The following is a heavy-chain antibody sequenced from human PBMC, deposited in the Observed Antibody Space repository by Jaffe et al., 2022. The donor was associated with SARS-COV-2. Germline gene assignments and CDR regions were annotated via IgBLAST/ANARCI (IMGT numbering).Heavy chain of an antibody. V-gene: IGHV3-9*01. Sequence: EVQLVESGGGLVQPGRSLRISCAASGIIFDNYAMHWVRQAPGKGLEWVAGINWNSGRVGYGDSVKGRFTISRDNAKSSLYLQMNSLRAEDTALYYCAKDRMSALGLDAFDIWGQGTMVTVSS. D-gene: IGHD3-16*01. CDR3: AKDRMSALGLDAFDI. CDR2: INWNSGRV. CDR1: GIIFDNYA. J-gene: IGHJ3*02.